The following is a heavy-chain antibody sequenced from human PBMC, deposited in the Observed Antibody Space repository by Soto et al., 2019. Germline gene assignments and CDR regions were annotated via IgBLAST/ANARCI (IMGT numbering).Heavy chain of an antibody. CDR2: ISSSSSYI. J-gene: IGHJ4*02. CDR3: AGDELMDFDWFPQGPYYFDY. Sequence: GGSLRLSCAASGFTFSSYSMNWVRQAPGKGLEWVSSISSSSSYIYYADSVKGRFTISRDNAKNSLYLQMNSLRAEDTAVYYCAGDELMDFDWFPQGPYYFDYWGQGTLVTVSS. V-gene: IGHV3-21*01. D-gene: IGHD3-9*01. CDR1: GFTFSSYS.